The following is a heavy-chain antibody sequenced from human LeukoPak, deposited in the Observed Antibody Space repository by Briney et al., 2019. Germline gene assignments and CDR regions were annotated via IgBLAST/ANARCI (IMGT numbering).Heavy chain of an antibody. J-gene: IGHJ3*01. Sequence: SSETLSLTCTVSGGSISSTNYYWGWIRQPPGKGLEWIGNIYYRGSTYYNPSLKSRVTISVDTSKNQFSLKLTSVTAADTAVYYCARPSLDYGGIDAFDFWGQGTLVTVSS. V-gene: IGHV4-39*01. CDR1: GGSISSTNYY. D-gene: IGHD4-23*01. CDR2: IYYRGST. CDR3: ARPSLDYGGIDAFDF.